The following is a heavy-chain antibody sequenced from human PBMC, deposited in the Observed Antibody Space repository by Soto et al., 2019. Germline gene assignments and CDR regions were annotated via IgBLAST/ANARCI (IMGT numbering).Heavy chain of an antibody. CDR3: AGGPPNYYYYYMDV. CDR2: IYYSGST. J-gene: IGHJ6*03. CDR1: GGSISSVCYY. V-gene: IGHV4-31*03. Sequence: PSETLSLTCTVSGGSISSVCYYLSWIRQHPGKGLEWIGYIYYSGSTYYNPSLKSRVTISVDTSKNQFSLKLSSVTAADTAVYYCAGGPPNYYYYYMDVWGKGTTVTVSS.